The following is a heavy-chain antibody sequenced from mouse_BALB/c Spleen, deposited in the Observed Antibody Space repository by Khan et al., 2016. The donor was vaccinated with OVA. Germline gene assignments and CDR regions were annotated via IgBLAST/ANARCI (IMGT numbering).Heavy chain of an antibody. CDR1: GYTFTDFY. V-gene: IGHV1-77*01. D-gene: IGHD1-2*01. Sequence: QVQLKESGTELARPGASVNLSCKASGYTFTDFYINWVKQRSGQGLEWIGEISPGSGDTYYNEKFKGKATLTADKSSSTAYMQLSSLTSEASAVYFCARRNYCGYTVAYWGQGTLVTVSA. CDR3: ARRNYCGYTVAY. J-gene: IGHJ3*01. CDR2: ISPGSGDT.